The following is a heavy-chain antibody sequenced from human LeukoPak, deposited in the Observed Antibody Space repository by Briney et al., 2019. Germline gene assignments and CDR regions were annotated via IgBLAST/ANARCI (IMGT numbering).Heavy chain of an antibody. CDR3: ARVGRGGCVSY. D-gene: IGHD5-24*01. CDR2: ISSSSSYI. J-gene: IGHJ4*02. Sequence: GGSLSLSCAAYGFTFISYSMNWVAPGPGKGLEWFSSISSSSSYIYYADSVKGRFTISRDNAKNSLYLQMNSLRAEDTAVYYCARVGRGGCVSYWGQGTLGTVSS. CDR1: GFTFISYS. V-gene: IGHV3-21*01.